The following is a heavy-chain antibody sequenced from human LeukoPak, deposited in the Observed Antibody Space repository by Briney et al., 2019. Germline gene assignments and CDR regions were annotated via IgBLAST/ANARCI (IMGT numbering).Heavy chain of an antibody. Sequence: PGASLRLSCAASGFTFSDYHMNWIRQAPGKVLEWVSYISPGGNTIYFADSVNGRFTLSRDSARNSLSLQMNSLTAEDTAVYYCAAGRDIAVAGPGGYFDYWGRGTLVTVSS. CDR2: ISPGGNTI. CDR3: AAGRDIAVAGPGGYFDY. V-gene: IGHV3-11*01. J-gene: IGHJ4*02. D-gene: IGHD6-19*01. CDR1: GFTFSDYH.